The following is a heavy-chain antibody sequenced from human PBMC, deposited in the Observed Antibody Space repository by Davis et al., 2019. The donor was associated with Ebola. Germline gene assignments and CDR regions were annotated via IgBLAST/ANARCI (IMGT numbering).Heavy chain of an antibody. CDR1: GYMFSKFW. J-gene: IGHJ5*02. Sequence: GGSLRLSCKGSGYMFSKFWIGWVRQKPGEGLEWMGIIYPGDSDTRYSPSFRGQVTISADKSTSSAYLQWSSLKASDTAMYYCANWGEAGDYTHGAWGQGTLVTVSS. D-gene: IGHD4-17*01. CDR2: IYPGDSDT. V-gene: IGHV5-51*01. CDR3: ANWGEAGDYTHGA.